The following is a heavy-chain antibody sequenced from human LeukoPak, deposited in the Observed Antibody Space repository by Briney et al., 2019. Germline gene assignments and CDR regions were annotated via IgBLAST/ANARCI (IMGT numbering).Heavy chain of an antibody. CDR3: ARAAVRISDAFDI. D-gene: IGHD4-11*01. V-gene: IGHV4-61*02. CDR1: GGSISSGSYY. CDR2: IYTSGST. J-gene: IGHJ3*02. Sequence: SQTLSLTCTVSGGSISSGSYYWSWIRQPAGKGLEWIGRIYTSGSTNYNPSLKSRVTISVDTSKNQFSLKLSSVTAADTAVYYCARAAVRISDAFDIWGQGTMVTVSS.